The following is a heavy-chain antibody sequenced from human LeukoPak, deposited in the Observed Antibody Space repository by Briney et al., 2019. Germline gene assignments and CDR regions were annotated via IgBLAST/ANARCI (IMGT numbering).Heavy chain of an antibody. CDR3: ARVGSAYYYDSSGGFDI. V-gene: IGHV1-69*04. Sequence: GASVNVSCTASGGTFTSYATGWGRQAPGQGLGWMGRIIPILSIANYAQKFQGRVTITADKSTSTAYMELSSLRSEDTAVYYCARVGSAYYYDSSGGFDIWGQGTMVTVSS. CDR1: GGTFTSYA. J-gene: IGHJ3*02. D-gene: IGHD3-22*01. CDR2: IIPILSIA.